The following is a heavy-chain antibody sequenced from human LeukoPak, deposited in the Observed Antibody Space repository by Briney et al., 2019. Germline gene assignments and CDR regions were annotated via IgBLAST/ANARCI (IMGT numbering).Heavy chain of an antibody. CDR3: AKVRKIQLWLPRDAFDI. D-gene: IGHD5-18*01. CDR2: ISGSGGST. Sequence: GGSPRLSCAASGFTFSSYAMSWVRQAPGKGLEWVSAISGSGGSTYYADSVKGRFTISRDNSKNTLYLQMNSLRAEDTAVYYCAKVRKIQLWLPRDAFDIWGQGTMVTVSS. J-gene: IGHJ3*02. CDR1: GFTFSSYA. V-gene: IGHV3-23*01.